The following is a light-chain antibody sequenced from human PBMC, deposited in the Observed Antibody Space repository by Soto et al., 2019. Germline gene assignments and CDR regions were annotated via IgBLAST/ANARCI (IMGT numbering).Light chain of an antibody. CDR2: DAS. J-gene: IGKJ1*01. V-gene: IGKV1-27*01. CDR3: QQYDSAPWT. Sequence: DIQMTQSPSSLSASVGDRVIITCRASQGMGNYLAWYQQKPGRLPQLLIYDASFLEPGVPSRFRGSGSGTDFTLIINSLQPEDAATYYCQQYDSAPWTFGQGTKVEIK. CDR1: QGMGNY.